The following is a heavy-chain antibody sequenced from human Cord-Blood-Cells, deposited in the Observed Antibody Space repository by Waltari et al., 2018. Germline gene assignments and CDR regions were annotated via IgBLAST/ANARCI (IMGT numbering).Heavy chain of an antibody. CDR1: GYSISSGYY. D-gene: IGHD3-22*01. CDR2: IYHSGST. CDR3: ARDGPLYYYDSSGYSGAFDI. Sequence: QVQLQESGPGLVKPSETLSLTCAVSGYSISSGYYWGWIRQPPGKGLEWIGSIYHSGSTSHNPSLKSRVTISVDTSKNQFSLKLSSVTAADTAVYYCARDGPLYYYDSSGYSGAFDIWGQGTMVTVSS. J-gene: IGHJ3*02. V-gene: IGHV4-38-2*02.